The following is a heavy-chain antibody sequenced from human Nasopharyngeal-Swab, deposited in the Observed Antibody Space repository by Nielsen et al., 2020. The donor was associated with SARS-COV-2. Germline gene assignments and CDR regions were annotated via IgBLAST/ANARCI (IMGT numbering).Heavy chain of an antibody. CDR2: TYYRSKWYN. CDR3: ARDFRFLEWLFPTQAFDI. J-gene: IGHJ3*02. Sequence: LRLSCAISGDSVSSNSAAWNWTRQSPSRGLEWLGRTYYRSKWYNDYAVSVKSRITINPDTSKNQFSLQLNSVTPEDTAVYYCARDFRFLEWLFPTQAFDIWGQGTMVTVSS. V-gene: IGHV6-1*01. D-gene: IGHD3-3*01. CDR1: GDSVSSNSAA.